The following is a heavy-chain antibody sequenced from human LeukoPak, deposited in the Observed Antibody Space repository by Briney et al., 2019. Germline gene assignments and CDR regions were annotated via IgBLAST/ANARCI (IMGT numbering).Heavy chain of an antibody. D-gene: IGHD5-12*01. CDR2: IYHSGST. V-gene: IGHV4-38-2*02. Sequence: SETLSLTCTVSGGSISGYYWGWIRQPPGKGLEWIGSIYHSGSTYYNPSLKSRVTISVDTSKNQFSLKLSSVTAADTAVYYCARDGTRYSGYDYGYYYYMDVWGKGTTVTVSS. CDR1: GGSISGYY. J-gene: IGHJ6*03. CDR3: ARDGTRYSGYDYGYYYYMDV.